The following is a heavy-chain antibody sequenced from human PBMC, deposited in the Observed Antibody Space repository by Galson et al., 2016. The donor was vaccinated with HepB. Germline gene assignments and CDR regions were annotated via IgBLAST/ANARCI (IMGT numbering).Heavy chain of an antibody. CDR3: ARPPIDSGYDEHYFEY. D-gene: IGHD5-12*01. Sequence: SETLSLTCTVSGGSISSGVSITSNSYYWGWIRQPPGKGLEWSGSFYYTGSTYYNPSLKRRVTISVDTSKNQFSLKLSSVTAADTAVYYCARPPIDSGYDEHYFEYWGQGTLVTVSS. CDR1: GGSISSGVSITSNSYY. J-gene: IGHJ4*02. V-gene: IGHV4-39*01. CDR2: FYYTGST.